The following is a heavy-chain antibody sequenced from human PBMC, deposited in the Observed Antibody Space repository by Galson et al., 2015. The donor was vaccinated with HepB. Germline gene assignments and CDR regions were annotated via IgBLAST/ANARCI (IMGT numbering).Heavy chain of an antibody. D-gene: IGHD2-2*01. Sequence: SLRLSCAASGFTFSDYYMSWIRQAPGKGLEWVSYISSSSSYTNYADSVKGRFTISRDNAKNSLYLQMNSLRAEDTAVYYCARERPIPCSSTSCSNMGDFDYWGQGTLVTVSS. CDR2: ISSSSSYT. J-gene: IGHJ4*02. CDR1: GFTFSDYY. V-gene: IGHV3-11*05. CDR3: ARERPIPCSSTSCSNMGDFDY.